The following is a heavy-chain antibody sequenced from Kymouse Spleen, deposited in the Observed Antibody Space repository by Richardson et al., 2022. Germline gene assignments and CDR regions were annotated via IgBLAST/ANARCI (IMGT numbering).Heavy chain of an antibody. D-gene: IGHD3-10*01. V-gene: IGHV3-13*01. Sequence: EVQLVESGGGLVQPGGSLRLSCAASGFTFSSYDMHWVRQATGKGLEWVSAIGTAGDTYYPGSVKGRFTISRENAKNSLYLQMNSLRAGDTAVYYCARSLITMVRGVIMDYYYYYGMDVWGQGTTVTVSS. CDR1: GFTFSSYD. J-gene: IGHJ6*02. CDR2: IGTAGDT. CDR3: ARSLITMVRGVIMDYYYYYGMDV.